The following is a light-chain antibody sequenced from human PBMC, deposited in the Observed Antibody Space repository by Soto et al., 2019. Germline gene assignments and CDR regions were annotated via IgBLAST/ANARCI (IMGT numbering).Light chain of an antibody. CDR1: QTVSSSF. J-gene: IGKJ1*01. CDR2: GAS. Sequence: ETVLMQSPGTLSLSPGERATLSCRASQTVSSSFLAWYQQKPGQAPRLLIYGASSRAAGIPDRFSGSGSGTDFTLTISRLEPEDFAVYYCQQYGSSPETFGQGTKVEIK. V-gene: IGKV3-20*01. CDR3: QQYGSSPET.